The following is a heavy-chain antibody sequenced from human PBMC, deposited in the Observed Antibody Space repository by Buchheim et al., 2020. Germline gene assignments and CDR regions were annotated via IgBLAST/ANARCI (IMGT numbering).Heavy chain of an antibody. D-gene: IGHD1-1*01. CDR2: INHSGST. J-gene: IGHJ5*02. CDR1: GVSFSGYY. CDR3: ATPSGSGGWFDP. V-gene: IGHV4-34*01. Sequence: QVQLQQWGAGLLKPSETLSLTCAVYGVSFSGYYWSWIRQPPGKGLEWIGEINHSGSTNYNPSLKSRLTISLDTSNNQFSLKLSSGTAADTAVYYCATPSGSGGWFDPWGQRTL.